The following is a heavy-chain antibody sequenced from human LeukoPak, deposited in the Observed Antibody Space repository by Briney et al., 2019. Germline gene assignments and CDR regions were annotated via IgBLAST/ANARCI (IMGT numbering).Heavy chain of an antibody. Sequence: GGSLRLSCEASGLTFSNYGMSWVRQAPGKGLQRVSAITGDGTTTYYADSVKGRFTISRDNSKNMLYLQMSSLRAEDTAVYYCAKMHGYFDYWGQGALVPVS. J-gene: IGHJ4*02. CDR1: GLTFSNYG. CDR2: ITGDGTTT. CDR3: AKMHGYFDY. V-gene: IGHV3-23*01.